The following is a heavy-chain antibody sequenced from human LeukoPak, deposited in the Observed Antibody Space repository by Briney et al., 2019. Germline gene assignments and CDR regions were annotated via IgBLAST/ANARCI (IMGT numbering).Heavy chain of an antibody. Sequence: GGSLRLSCAASGFTFSSYAMSWVRQAPGKGLEWVSAISGSGGSTYYADSVKGRFTISRDNSKNTLYLQMNSLRAEDTAVYYCARDEDGYNSVPLDYWGQGTLVTVSS. CDR3: ARDEDGYNSVPLDY. J-gene: IGHJ4*02. V-gene: IGHV3-23*01. CDR1: GFTFSSYA. CDR2: ISGSGGST. D-gene: IGHD5-24*01.